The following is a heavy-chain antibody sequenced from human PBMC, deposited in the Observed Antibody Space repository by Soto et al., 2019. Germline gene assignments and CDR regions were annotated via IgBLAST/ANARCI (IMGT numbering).Heavy chain of an antibody. J-gene: IGHJ4*02. CDR3: ARDPFLQFYSIDF. D-gene: IGHD2-15*01. V-gene: IGHV1-3*01. Sequence: QVQLVQSGAEVKKTGASVKLSCQASGFAFSTYYFHWVRQAPGQGLEWMGWISGYNGNTKHAEIFQDRLTITSDAAASTVYMELYGLRSEDTAVYFCARDPFLQFYSIDFWGQGTLVTVSA. CDR2: ISGYNGNT. CDR1: GFAFSTYY.